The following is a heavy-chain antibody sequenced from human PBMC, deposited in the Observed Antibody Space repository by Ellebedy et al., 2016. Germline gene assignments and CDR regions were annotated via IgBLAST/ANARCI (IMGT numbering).Heavy chain of an antibody. CDR3: TREGVVVPAASLEYFQH. V-gene: IGHV3-49*03. D-gene: IGHD2-2*01. J-gene: IGHJ1*01. CDR1: GFTFGDYA. CDR2: IRSKAYGGTT. Sequence: GESLKISXTASGFTFGDYAMSWFRQAPGKGLEWVGFIRSKAYGGTTEYAASVKGRFTISRDDSKSIAYLQMNSLKTEDTAVYYCTREGVVVPAASLEYFQHWGQGTLVTVSS.